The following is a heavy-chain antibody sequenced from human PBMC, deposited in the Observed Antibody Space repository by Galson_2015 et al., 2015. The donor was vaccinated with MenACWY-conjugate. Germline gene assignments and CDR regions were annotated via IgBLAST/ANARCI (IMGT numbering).Heavy chain of an antibody. CDR3: ARDPNAVGATQIDY. CDR2: ISSSSSTI. D-gene: IGHD1-26*01. Sequence: SLRLSCAASGFTFSSYRMNWVRQAPGKGLEWVSYISSSSSTIYYADSVKGRFTISRDNAKNSLYLQMNSLRAEDTAVYYCARDPNAVGATQIDYWGQGTLVTVSS. V-gene: IGHV3-48*01. J-gene: IGHJ4*02. CDR1: GFTFSSYR.